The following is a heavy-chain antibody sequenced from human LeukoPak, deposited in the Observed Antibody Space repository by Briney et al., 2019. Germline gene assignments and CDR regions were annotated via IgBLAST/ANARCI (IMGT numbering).Heavy chain of an antibody. D-gene: IGHD5-12*01. CDR1: GFTFSSYG. CDR2: LWYDGSNE. Sequence: GGSLRLSCAASGFTFSSYGMHWVRQAPGKGLEWVAGLWYDGSNEYYADSVKGRFTISRDNSKNTLFLQMNSLRDEDTAVYYCAKEGYSGFAFFDYWGQGSLVTVS. CDR3: AKEGYSGFAFFDY. J-gene: IGHJ4*02. V-gene: IGHV3-33*06.